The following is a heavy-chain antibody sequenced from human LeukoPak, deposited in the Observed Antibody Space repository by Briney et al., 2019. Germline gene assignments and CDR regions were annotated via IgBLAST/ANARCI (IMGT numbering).Heavy chain of an antibody. CDR3: ARDVTLRSGSSLIYFDY. CDR2: INANDGST. Sequence: ASVKVSCKTSGYSFIDYYIHWVRQAPGQGLEWMGWINANDGSTNYAQNFQDRVTMTRDTSINTADLEVSRLKSGDTAVYYCARDVTLRSGSSLIYFDYWGQGSLVTVSS. CDR1: GYSFIDYY. J-gene: IGHJ4*02. V-gene: IGHV1-2*02. D-gene: IGHD6-6*01.